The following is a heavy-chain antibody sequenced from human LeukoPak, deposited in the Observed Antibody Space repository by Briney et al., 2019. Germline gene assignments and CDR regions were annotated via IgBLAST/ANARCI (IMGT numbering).Heavy chain of an antibody. CDR2: ISSSSATI. D-gene: IGHD6-13*01. J-gene: IGHJ4*02. CDR3: ARVVSSSGGFDY. CDR1: GFSFSTYS. Sequence: GGSLRLSCAASGFSFSTYSMNWVHQAPGKGLEWVSYISSSSATIYYADSVKGRFTTSRDNAKNSLYLQMNSLRVEDTAVYYCARVVSSSGGFDYWGQGTLVTVSS. V-gene: IGHV3-48*01.